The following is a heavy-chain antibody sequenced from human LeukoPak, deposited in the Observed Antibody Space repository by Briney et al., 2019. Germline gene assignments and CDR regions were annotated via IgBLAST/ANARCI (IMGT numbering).Heavy chain of an antibody. CDR1: GFTFSDYS. D-gene: IGHD3-3*01. V-gene: IGHV3-21*06. CDR2: ISRSGRHV. Sequence: PGGSLRLSCAASGFTFSDYSINWVRQAPGKGLEWVSSISRSGRHVNYARSVKGRFTISTDDGKNSLYLQMNSLRAEDMAVYYCVRDYDFWSGYYSPTRGYFGYWGQGTLVTVSS. CDR3: VRDYDFWSGYYSPTRGYFGY. J-gene: IGHJ4*02.